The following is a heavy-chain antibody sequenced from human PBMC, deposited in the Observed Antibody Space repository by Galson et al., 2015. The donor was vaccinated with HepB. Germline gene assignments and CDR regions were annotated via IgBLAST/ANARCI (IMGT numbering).Heavy chain of an antibody. CDR3: AKDRGRWLLNFDY. Sequence: SLRLSCAASGFTFSSYAMSWVRQAPGKGLEWVSAISGSGGSTYYADSVKGRFTISRDNSKNTLYLQMNSLRAEDTAVYYCAKDRGRWLLNFDYWGQGTLVTVSS. CDR2: ISGSGGST. D-gene: IGHD5-24*01. CDR1: GFTFSSYA. V-gene: IGHV3-23*01. J-gene: IGHJ4*02.